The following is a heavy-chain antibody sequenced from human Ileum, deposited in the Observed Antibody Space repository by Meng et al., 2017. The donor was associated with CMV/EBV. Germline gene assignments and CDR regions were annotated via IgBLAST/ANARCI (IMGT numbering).Heavy chain of an antibody. V-gene: IGHV6-1*01. D-gene: IGHD6-13*01. CDR2: TYYRSEWFN. CDR1: GDSVSSTTVT. CDR3: VRLTGNSWLDY. Sequence: QVQRQQPGPGLVKTSQHLLLTCAISGDSVSSTTVTWNWIRQSPSRGLEWLGRTYYRSEWFNDYALSVRGRITINPDISKNQLSLQLNSVTPEDTAVYYCVRLTGNSWLDYWGRGTLVTVSS. J-gene: IGHJ4*02.